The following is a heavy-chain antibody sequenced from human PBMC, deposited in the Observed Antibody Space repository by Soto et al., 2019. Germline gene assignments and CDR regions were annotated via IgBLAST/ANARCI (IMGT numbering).Heavy chain of an antibody. CDR1: GGTFSSYA. D-gene: IGHD3-22*01. V-gene: IGHV1-69*01. CDR3: ARAYYYDSSGYYSEKYYFDY. CDR2: IIPIFGTA. J-gene: IGHJ4*02. Sequence: QVQLVQSGAEVKKPGSSVKVSCTASGGTFSSYAISWVRQAPGQGLEWMGGIIPIFGTANYAQKFQGRVTITADESTSTAYMELSSLRSEDTAVYYCARAYYYDSSGYYSEKYYFDYWGQGTLVTVSS.